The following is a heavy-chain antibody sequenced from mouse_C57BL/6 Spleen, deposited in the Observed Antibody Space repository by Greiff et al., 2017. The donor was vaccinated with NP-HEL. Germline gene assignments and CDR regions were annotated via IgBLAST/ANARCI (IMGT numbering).Heavy chain of an antibody. J-gene: IGHJ2*01. CDR1: GYAFSSSW. V-gene: IGHV1-82*01. D-gene: IGHD3-2*01. Sequence: VQVVESGPELVKPGASVKISCKASGYAFSSSWMNWVKQRPGKGLEWIGRIYPGDGDTNYNGKFKGKATLTADKSSSTAYMQLSSLTSEDSAVYFCALDRPFYFDYWGKGTTLTVSS. CDR2: IYPGDGDT. CDR3: ALDRPFYFDY.